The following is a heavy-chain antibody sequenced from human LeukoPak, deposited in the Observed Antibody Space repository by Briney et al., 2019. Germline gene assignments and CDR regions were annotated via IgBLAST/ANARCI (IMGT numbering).Heavy chain of an antibody. CDR1: GGSISNYY. CDR3: ARVGRGSSWSTGYYYMDV. CDR2: IYYGGST. J-gene: IGHJ6*03. Sequence: SETLSLTCTVSGGSISNYYWSWIRQPPGKGLEWIGYIYYGGSTNYNPSLKSRVTISVDTSKNQFSLKLSSVTAADTAVYYCARVGRGSSWSTGYYYMDVWGKGTTVTVSS. V-gene: IGHV4-59*12. D-gene: IGHD6-13*01.